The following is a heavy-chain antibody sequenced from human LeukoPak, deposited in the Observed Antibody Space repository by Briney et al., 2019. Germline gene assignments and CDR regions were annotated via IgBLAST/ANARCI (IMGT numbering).Heavy chain of an antibody. V-gene: IGHV3-30*18. Sequence: GRSLRLSCAASGFTFSSYGMHWVRQAPGKGLEWVAVILYDGSNKYYADSVKGRFTISRDNSKNTLYLQMNSLRAEDTAVYYCAKDDNAFDIWGQGTMVTVSS. CDR3: AKDDNAFDI. CDR2: ILYDGSNK. J-gene: IGHJ3*02. CDR1: GFTFSSYG.